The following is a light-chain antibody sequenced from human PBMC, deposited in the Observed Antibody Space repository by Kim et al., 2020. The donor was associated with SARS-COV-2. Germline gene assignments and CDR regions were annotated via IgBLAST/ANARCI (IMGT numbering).Light chain of an antibody. CDR1: ALPKQY. CDR3: QSADTLNWV. Sequence: SYELTQPPSVSVSPGQTARITCSGDALPKQYAYWYQQKPGQAPVLVIYKDSERPSGIPERFSGSSSGTTVTLTISGVQAEDEADYYCQSADTLNWVFGGGTQLTVL. J-gene: IGLJ3*02. V-gene: IGLV3-25*03. CDR2: KDS.